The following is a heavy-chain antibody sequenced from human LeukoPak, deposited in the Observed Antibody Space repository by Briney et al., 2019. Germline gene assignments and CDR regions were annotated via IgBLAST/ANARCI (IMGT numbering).Heavy chain of an antibody. CDR1: GYTFTGYY. J-gene: IGHJ4*02. CDR2: INPNSDGT. CDR3: ARDPTTQTFDY. D-gene: IGHD4-11*01. Sequence: ASVKVSCKASGYTFTGYYMHWVRQAPGQGLEWMGWINPNSDGTNYAQKLQGRVTMTTDTSTTTAYMELRSLTSDDTAVYYCARDPTTQTFDYWGQGTLVTVSS. V-gene: IGHV1-2*02.